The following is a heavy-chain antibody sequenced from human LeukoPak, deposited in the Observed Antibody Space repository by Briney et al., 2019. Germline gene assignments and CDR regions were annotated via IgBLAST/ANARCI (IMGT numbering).Heavy chain of an antibody. Sequence: GGSLRLSCAASGFTFSSYGMSWVRQAPGKGLEWVSGISGSGDDLFYADSVKGRFTISRVNSKSTLYLQMNSLRAEDTAVYYCAKEDIVLVPAALMSHWGQGTLVTVSS. V-gene: IGHV3-23*01. D-gene: IGHD2-2*01. J-gene: IGHJ4*02. CDR1: GFTFSSYG. CDR3: AKEDIVLVPAALMSH. CDR2: ISGSGDDL.